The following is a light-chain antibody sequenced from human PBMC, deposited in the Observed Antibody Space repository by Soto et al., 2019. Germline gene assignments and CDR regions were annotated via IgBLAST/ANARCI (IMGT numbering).Light chain of an antibody. CDR1: QTISTW. CDR2: DAS. Sequence: DIQVTQSPPTLSAAVGDRVTITCRASQTISTWMAWYQQKPGKAPKLLVYDASTLQSGVASRFSGSGSGTEFTLIISGLQPDDSATYYCQQYTNTNNPGMFGKGTKVDIK. CDR3: QQYTNTNNPGM. V-gene: IGKV1-5*01. J-gene: IGKJ2*01.